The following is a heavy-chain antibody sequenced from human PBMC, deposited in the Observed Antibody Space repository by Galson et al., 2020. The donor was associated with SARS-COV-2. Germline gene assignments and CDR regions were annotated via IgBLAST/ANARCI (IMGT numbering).Heavy chain of an antibody. V-gene: IGHV2-70*01. CDR2: IDCDDDK. Sequence: SGPTLVKPTQTLTLTCTFSGFSLSTSGMCVSWIRQLPGKALEWLALIDCDDDKYYSTSLKTRLTISKDTSKKQVVLTMTNMDPVDTATYYCARISYDILTGYYYGMDVWGQGTTVTVSS. D-gene: IGHD3-9*01. J-gene: IGHJ6*02. CDR3: ARISYDILTGYYYGMDV. CDR1: GFSLSTSGMC.